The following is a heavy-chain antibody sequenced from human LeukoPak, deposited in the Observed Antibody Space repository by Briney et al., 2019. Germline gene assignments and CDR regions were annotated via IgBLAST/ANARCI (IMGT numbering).Heavy chain of an antibody. CDR1: GFTFSSYA. J-gene: IGHJ4*02. D-gene: IGHD3/OR15-3a*01. V-gene: IGHV3-30-3*01. CDR3: ARLDV. CDR2: ISYDGSNK. Sequence: ERSLRLSCAASGFTFSSYAMHWVRQAPGKGLEWVAVISYDGSNKYYADSVKGRFTISRDNSKNTLYLQMNSLRAEDTAVYYCARLDVWGQGTLVTVSS.